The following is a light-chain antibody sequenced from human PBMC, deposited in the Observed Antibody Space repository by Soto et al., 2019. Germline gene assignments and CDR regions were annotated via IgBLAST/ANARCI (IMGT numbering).Light chain of an antibody. V-gene: IGLV2-14*01. J-gene: IGLJ1*01. CDR1: SSDVGGYNY. CDR3: TSYTTSSAPCV. CDR2: EVN. Sequence: QSALTQPASVSGSPGQSITISCTGTSSDVGGYNYVSWYQQHPGKAPKLMIYEVNNRHSGVSNRFSGSKSGNTASLTISGLQAEDEADYYCTSYTTSSAPCVFGTGTKLTVL.